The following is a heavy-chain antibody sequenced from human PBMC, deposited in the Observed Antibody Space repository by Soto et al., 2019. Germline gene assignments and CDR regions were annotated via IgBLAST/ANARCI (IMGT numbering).Heavy chain of an antibody. D-gene: IGHD4-4*01. CDR2: INPNSGGT. CDR1: GYTFTGYY. V-gene: IGHV1-2*02. Sequence: ASVKVSCKASGYTFTGYYMHWVRQAPGQGLEWMGWINPNSGGTNYAQKFQGRVTMTRDTSISTAYMELSRLRSDDTAVYYCARDSGHSNPLWTDFGYHYGMDVWGQGITVTVS. J-gene: IGHJ6*02. CDR3: ARDSGHSNPLWTDFGYHYGMDV.